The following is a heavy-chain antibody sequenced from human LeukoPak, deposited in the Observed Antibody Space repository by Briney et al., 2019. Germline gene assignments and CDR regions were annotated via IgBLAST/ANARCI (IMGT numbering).Heavy chain of an antibody. CDR1: GGSISSSSYY. Sequence: SETLSLTCTVSGGSISSSSYYWGWIRQPPGKGLEWIVSIYYSGSTYYNPSLKSRVTISVDTSKNQFSLKLSSVTAADTAVYYCARHGSRYCGGDCYPYGMDVWGQGTTVTVSS. V-gene: IGHV4-39*01. CDR2: IYYSGST. D-gene: IGHD2-21*01. J-gene: IGHJ6*02. CDR3: ARHGSRYCGGDCYPYGMDV.